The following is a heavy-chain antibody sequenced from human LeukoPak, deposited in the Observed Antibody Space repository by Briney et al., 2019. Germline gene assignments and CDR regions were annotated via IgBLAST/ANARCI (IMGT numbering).Heavy chain of an antibody. CDR1: GYTFTSNY. D-gene: IGHD4-17*01. CDR2: ISPSGGST. CDR3: ARDNNDYGDYGVCFDY. J-gene: IGHJ4*02. Sequence: ASVKVSCKAFGYTFTSNYMHWVRQAPGQGPEWMGVISPSGGSTTYAQKFQGRVTLTRDMSTSTDYLELSSLRSEDTAVYYCARDNNDYGDYGVCFDYWGQGTLVTVSS. V-gene: IGHV1-46*01.